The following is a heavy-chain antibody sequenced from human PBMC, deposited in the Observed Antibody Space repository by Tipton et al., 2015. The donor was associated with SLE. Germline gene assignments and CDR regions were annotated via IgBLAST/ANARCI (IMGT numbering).Heavy chain of an antibody. Sequence: TLSLTCTVSGASVSSHYWSWIRQSPGKGLEWIGYVSYSGRSLYDPSLRSRVTMSLDTSKNQFSLRLSSVTAADTGIYYCARGREWNWSPYYMDVWGKGTTVTVSS. J-gene: IGHJ6*03. CDR1: GASVSSHY. D-gene: IGHD1-1*01. V-gene: IGHV4-59*02. CDR3: ARGREWNWSPYYMDV. CDR2: VSYSGRS.